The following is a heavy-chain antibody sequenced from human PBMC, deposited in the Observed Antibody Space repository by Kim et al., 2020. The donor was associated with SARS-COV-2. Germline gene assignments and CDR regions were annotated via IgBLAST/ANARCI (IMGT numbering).Heavy chain of an antibody. CDR1: GFSVSDSY. CDR3: AREAGRSGWNL. Sequence: GGSLRLSCAASGFSVSDSYMSWVRQAPGKGLKWVSVIYIGGSTSYADSVRGRFSISRHNSKNTVERQVDSLRTGDTAVYYCAREAGRSGWNLWGQGTLVTVSP. D-gene: IGHD6-19*01. CDR2: IYIGGST. J-gene: IGHJ5*02. V-gene: IGHV3-53*04.